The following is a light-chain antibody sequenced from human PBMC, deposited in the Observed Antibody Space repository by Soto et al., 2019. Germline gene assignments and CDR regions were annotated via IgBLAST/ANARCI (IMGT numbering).Light chain of an antibody. J-gene: IGLJ2*01. Sequence: QSALTQPASVSGSPGQSITISCTGTSSDVGGYNFVSWYQHHPGKAPKLMIYDVSNRPSGVSNRFSGSKSGNTASLSISGLQAEDEADYYCCSFTSSNTLVVFGGGTKLTVL. CDR3: CSFTSSNTLVV. CDR1: SSDVGGYNF. V-gene: IGLV2-14*03. CDR2: DVS.